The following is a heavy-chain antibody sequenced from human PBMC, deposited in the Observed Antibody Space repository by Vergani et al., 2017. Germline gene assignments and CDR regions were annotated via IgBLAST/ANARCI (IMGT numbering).Heavy chain of an antibody. CDR3: AILGMVYAFDY. Sequence: EVQLVESGGGLVQPGGSLRLSCAVFGFTFSSYEMNWVRQAPGKGLEWVSYISSSGSTIYYADSVKGRFTISRDNAKNSLYLQMNSLRVEDTAVYYCAILGMVYAFDYWGQGTLVTVSS. D-gene: IGHD2-8*01. CDR1: GFTFSSYE. CDR2: ISSSGSTI. V-gene: IGHV3-48*03. J-gene: IGHJ4*02.